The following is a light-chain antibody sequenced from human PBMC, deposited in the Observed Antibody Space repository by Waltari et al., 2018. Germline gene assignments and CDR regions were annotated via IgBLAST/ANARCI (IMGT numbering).Light chain of an antibody. J-gene: IGKJ1*01. CDR3: QQLNTYPWT. CDR1: QDIDTY. CDR2: AAS. V-gene: IGKV1-9*01. Sequence: IQLTQSPSSLSASVGDRVTITCRASQDIDTYLVWYQQRPGQAPNLLIYAASTLQTGVPSRFSGSGTGTDFALTISSLQPEDFATYYCQQLNTYPWTFGQGTRVEL.